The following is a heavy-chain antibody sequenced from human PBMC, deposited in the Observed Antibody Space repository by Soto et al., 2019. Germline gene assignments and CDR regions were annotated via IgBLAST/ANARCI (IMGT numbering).Heavy chain of an antibody. Sequence: GGSLRLSCAAFGFTFRDHWMHWVRQAPGKGLGWVSVIYSDGSTYYADSVKGRFIISRDNSNNTLYFQMNSLRAEDTAVYYCATLTKYDILTGFYPCWGQGTLVTVSS. V-gene: IGHV3-66*01. CDR3: ATLTKYDILTGFYPC. CDR2: IYSDGST. D-gene: IGHD3-9*01. J-gene: IGHJ4*02. CDR1: GFTFRDHW.